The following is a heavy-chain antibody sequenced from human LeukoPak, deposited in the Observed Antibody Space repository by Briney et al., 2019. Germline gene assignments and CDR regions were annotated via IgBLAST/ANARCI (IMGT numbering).Heavy chain of an antibody. J-gene: IGHJ4*02. CDR1: GFTFSKYW. CDR2: INTDGTVT. CDR3: ATKQWLAPPPDS. Sequence: GGSPRLSCAASGFTFSKYWMLWVRQAPGKGLESVSRINTDGTVTTYADSVRGRFTVSRDNADNTMFLQMNSVRDEDTAVYYCATKQWLAPPPDSWGQGTPVTVSS. V-gene: IGHV3-74*01. D-gene: IGHD6-19*01.